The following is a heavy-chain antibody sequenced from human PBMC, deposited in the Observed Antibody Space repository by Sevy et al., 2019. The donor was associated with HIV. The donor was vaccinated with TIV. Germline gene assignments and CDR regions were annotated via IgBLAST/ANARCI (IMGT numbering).Heavy chain of an antibody. J-gene: IGHJ4*02. D-gene: IGHD2-21*02. CDR2: ISYSGTNK. CDR3: ARVAVEYCTDDCYHRFDY. Sequence: GGSLRLSCAASGFTFTLYAIHWVRQAPGKGLEWVALISYSGTNKYYADSVKGRFTISRDDSKNMAYLQMNNLRPDDTAVSYCARVAVEYCTDDCYHRFDYWGQGTQVTVSS. CDR1: GFTFTLYA. V-gene: IGHV3-30-3*01.